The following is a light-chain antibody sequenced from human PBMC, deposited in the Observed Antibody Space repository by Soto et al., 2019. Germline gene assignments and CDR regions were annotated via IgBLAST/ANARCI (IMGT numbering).Light chain of an antibody. CDR1: QGIRSD. CDR3: HQNFANPWT. J-gene: IGKJ1*01. Sequence: DIQMTQSPSSLSASVGDRVTITCRASQGIRSDLGWFQQTPGKAPKLLIHAASTLQSGAPSTFSGSGYGTDFALTISSLQPEDIATYYCHQNFANPWTFAHGTKVDIK. CDR2: AAS. V-gene: IGKV1-39*01.